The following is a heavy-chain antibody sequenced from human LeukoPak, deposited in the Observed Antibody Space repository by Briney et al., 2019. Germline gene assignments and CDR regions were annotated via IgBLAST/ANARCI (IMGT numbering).Heavy chain of an antibody. CDR3: AKDGWDTGVIVLNYFDY. CDR1: GFTFDDYA. CDR2: ISWNSGSI. J-gene: IGHJ4*02. D-gene: IGHD3-16*02. V-gene: IGHV3-9*01. Sequence: GRSLRLSCAASGFTFDDYAMHWVRQAPGKGLEWVSGISWNSGSIGYADSVRGRFDISRDNAKNSLYLQMNSRIPEDTALYYCAKDGWDTGVIVLNYFDYWGRGTRVPVSS.